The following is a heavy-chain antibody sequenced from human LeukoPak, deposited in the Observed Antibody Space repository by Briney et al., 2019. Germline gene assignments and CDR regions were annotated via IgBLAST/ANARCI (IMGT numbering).Heavy chain of an antibody. CDR1: GGSISSYY. CDR2: IYYSGST. V-gene: IGHV4-59*01. D-gene: IGHD4-17*01. CDR3: ARDGPYYGYFDY. J-gene: IGHJ4*02. Sequence: SETLSLTCTVSGGSISSYYWSWIRQPPGKELEWIGYIYYSGSTNYNPSLKSRVTISVDTSKNQFSLKLSSVTAADTAVYYCARDGPYYGYFDYWGQGTLVTVSS.